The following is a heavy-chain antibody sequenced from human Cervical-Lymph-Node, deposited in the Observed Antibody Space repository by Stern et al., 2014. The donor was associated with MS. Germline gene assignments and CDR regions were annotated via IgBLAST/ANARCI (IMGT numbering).Heavy chain of an antibody. CDR2: ITGRPDGGTT. D-gene: IGHD3-10*01. V-gene: IGHV3-15*01. CDR1: GFTFSNTY. J-gene: IGHJ5*02. CDR3: TTLGP. Sequence: EDKLVESGGGLVKPGGSLRLSCATSGFTFSNTYMHWVRQAPGRGLEWVGRITGRPDGGTTDYAAPVKGRFTISRDDSKNTLYLQMSSLKTEDTAVYYCTTLGPWGQGTLVTVSS.